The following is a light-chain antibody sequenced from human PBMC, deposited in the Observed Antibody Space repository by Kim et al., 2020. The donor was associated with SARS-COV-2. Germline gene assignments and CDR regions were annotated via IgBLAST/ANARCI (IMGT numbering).Light chain of an antibody. CDR1: NSNVESNA. CDR2: SHY. J-gene: IGLJ2*01. CDR3: ASWDDNLDGAV. Sequence: GEQVAISFSRVNSNVESNAVTWYQHLQGTAPNLIIYSHYQRPSGVPDRFSASKSGTSASLVISGLQSEDEADYYCASWDDNLDGAVFGGGTQLTVL. V-gene: IGLV1-44*01.